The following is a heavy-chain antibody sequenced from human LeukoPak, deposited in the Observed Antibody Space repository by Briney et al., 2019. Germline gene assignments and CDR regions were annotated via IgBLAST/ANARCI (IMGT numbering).Heavy chain of an antibody. J-gene: IGHJ6*03. CDR3: ARELGGSYGIYYYSMDV. V-gene: IGHV3-64*01. D-gene: IGHD1-26*01. Sequence: GGSLRLSCAASGFTFSSYAMHWVRQAPGKGLEYVSAISSNGGSTYYANSVKGRFTISRDNSKNTLYLQMGSLRAEDMAVYYCARELGGSYGIYYYSMDVWGKGTTVTISS. CDR1: GFTFSSYA. CDR2: ISSNGGST.